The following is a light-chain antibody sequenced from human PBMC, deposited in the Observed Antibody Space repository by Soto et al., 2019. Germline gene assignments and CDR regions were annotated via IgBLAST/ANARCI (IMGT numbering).Light chain of an antibody. J-gene: IGKJ1*01. CDR2: ASS. Sequence: EIVLTQSPATLSLSPGDRATLSCRASQSVSRNYIGWYQQKAGQAPRLLIDASSKPAAGIPGRCGGSGGETDFTLISSGLAPEDSALYYCQCCGTSPTFGQGTKVDIK. CDR1: QSVSRNY. V-gene: IGKV3-20*01. CDR3: QCCGTSPT.